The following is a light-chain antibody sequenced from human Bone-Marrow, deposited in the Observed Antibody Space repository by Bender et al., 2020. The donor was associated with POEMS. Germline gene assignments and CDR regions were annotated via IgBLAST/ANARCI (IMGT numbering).Light chain of an antibody. V-gene: IGLV3-21*02. CDR2: DDS. CDR3: QVWDSSGDSWV. J-gene: IGLJ3*02. CDR1: NIATKS. Sequence: SYDLTQPPSVSVAPGQTARITCGGHNIATKSVHWYQQKPGQAPVLVVYDDSDRPSGIPERFSGSNSGNTPTLTISRVEAGDEADYYCQVWDSSGDSWVFGGGTKLTVL.